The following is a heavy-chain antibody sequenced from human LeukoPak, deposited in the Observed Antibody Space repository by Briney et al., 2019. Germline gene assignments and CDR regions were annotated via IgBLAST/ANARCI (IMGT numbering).Heavy chain of an antibody. J-gene: IGHJ3*02. V-gene: IGHV1-2*04. D-gene: IGHD5-18*01. CDR1: GYTFTGYY. Sequence: VASVKVSCKASGYTFTGYYMHWVRQAPGQGLEWMGWINPNSGGTNYAQKFQGWVTMTRDTSISTAYMELSRLRSDDTAVYYCASGTEDTAPGDNAFDIWGQGTMVTVSS. CDR2: INPNSGGT. CDR3: ASGTEDTAPGDNAFDI.